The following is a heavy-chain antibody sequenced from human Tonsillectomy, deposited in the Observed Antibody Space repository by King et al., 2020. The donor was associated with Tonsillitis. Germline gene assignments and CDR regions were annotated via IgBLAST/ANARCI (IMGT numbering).Heavy chain of an antibody. J-gene: IGHJ3*02. CDR3: ARLPSRRSCCNEPFDI. CDR1: GGSIRSDSYY. Sequence: VQLQESGPGLVKPSETLSLTCAVSGGSIRSDSYYWGWIRQAPGKGPEWIGDIYYNGDTFYNASLKSRVTISVDTSKNHLSLKLTSLTAADTAVYYCARLPSRRSCCNEPFDIWGQGTMVTVSS. V-gene: IGHV4-39*02. D-gene: IGHD2-15*01. CDR2: IYYNGDT.